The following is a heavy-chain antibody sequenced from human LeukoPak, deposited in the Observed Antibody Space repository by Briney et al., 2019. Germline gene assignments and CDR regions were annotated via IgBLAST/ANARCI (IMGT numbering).Heavy chain of an antibody. J-gene: IGHJ4*02. CDR1: GFTFSSYA. CDR3: AKDSYPSRDGGSYSDY. V-gene: IGHV3-23*01. CDR2: ISGSGGST. Sequence: GGSLRLSCAASGFTFSSYAMSWVRQAPGKGLEWVSAISGSGGSTYYADSVKGRFTISRDNAKNSLYLQMNSLRAEDTAVYYCAKDSYPSRDGGSYSDYWGQGTLVTVSS. D-gene: IGHD1-26*01.